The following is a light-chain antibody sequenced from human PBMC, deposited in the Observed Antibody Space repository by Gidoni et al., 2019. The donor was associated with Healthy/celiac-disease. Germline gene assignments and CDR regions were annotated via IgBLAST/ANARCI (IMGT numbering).Light chain of an antibody. V-gene: IGKV2-28*01. CDR1: QSLLHSNGYNY. J-gene: IGKJ1*01. CDR3: MQALHTPPT. CDR2: LGS. Sequence: DIVMTQFPLSLPVTPGEPASISCRSNQSLLHSNGYNYLDWYLQKPGQSPQLLIYLGSNRASGVPDRFSGSGSGTDFTVKISRVEAEDVGVYYCMQALHTPPTFGQGTKVEIK.